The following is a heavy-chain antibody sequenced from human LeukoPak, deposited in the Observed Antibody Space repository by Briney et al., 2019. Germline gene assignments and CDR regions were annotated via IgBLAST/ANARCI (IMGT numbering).Heavy chain of an antibody. V-gene: IGHV1-46*01. Sequence: ASVKVSCKASGYTFTSYYMHWVRQAPGQGLEWMGIINPSGGSTSYAQRFQGRVTMTRDTSTSTVYMELSSLRSEDTAVYYCARDYGGSGYPRYYFDYWGRGTLVTVSS. CDR3: ARDYGGSGYPRYYFDY. CDR1: GYTFTSYY. CDR2: INPSGGST. D-gene: IGHD3-22*01. J-gene: IGHJ4*02.